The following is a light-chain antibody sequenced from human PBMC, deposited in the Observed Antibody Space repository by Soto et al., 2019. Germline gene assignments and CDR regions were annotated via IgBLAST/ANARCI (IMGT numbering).Light chain of an antibody. V-gene: IGLV2-11*01. J-gene: IGLJ1*01. CDR1: SSDVGGYNY. CDR2: DVS. CDR3: CSYAGSYTYV. Sequence: QSALTQPRSVSGSPGQSVTISCTGTSSDVGGYNYVSWYQQQPGKAPKFMIYDVSKRPSGVPDRFSGSKSGNTASLTISGRQAEDEADYYCCSYAGSYTYVFGTGTKLTVL.